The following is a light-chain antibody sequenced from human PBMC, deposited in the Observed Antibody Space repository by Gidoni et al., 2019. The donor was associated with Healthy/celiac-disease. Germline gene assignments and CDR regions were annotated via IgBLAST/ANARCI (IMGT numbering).Light chain of an antibody. V-gene: IGKV2-28*01. CDR1: QSLLHSNGYNY. CDR3: MQALQKGT. CDR2: LGS. Sequence: DIVMTQSPLSLPVTPGEQASISCRSSQSLLHSNGYNYLDWYLQKPGQSPQLLIYLGSNRASGVPDRFSGSGSGTDFTLKISRVEAEDVGVYYCMQALQKGTFGQXTKVEIK. J-gene: IGKJ1*01.